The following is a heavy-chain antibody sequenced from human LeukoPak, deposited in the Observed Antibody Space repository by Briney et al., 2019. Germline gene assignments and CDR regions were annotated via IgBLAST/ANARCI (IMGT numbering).Heavy chain of an antibody. D-gene: IGHD6-13*01. Sequence: PSETLSLTCTVSGGSISSSSYYWGWIRQPPGKGLEWIGSIYYSGSTYYNPSLKSRVTISVDTSKNQFSLQLNSVTPEDTAVYYCARALPPTHKYSSSHNRFDPWGQGTLVTVSS. CDR3: ARALPPTHKYSSSHNRFDP. CDR2: IYYSGST. J-gene: IGHJ5*02. CDR1: GGSISSSSYY. V-gene: IGHV4-39*07.